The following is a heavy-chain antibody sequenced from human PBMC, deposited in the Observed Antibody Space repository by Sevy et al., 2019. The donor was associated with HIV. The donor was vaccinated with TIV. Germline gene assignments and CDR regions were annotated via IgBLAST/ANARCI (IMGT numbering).Heavy chain of an antibody. CDR1: GGTFSNYA. V-gene: IGHV1-69*13. Sequence: ASVKVSCKASGGTFSNYAISWVRQAPGQGLEWMGGIIPIFGTANYAQKFQGRVTITADESTSTAYMELSSLRSEDTAVYYCARSERGVTIFGVVIMEGGAFDIWGQGTMVTVSS. J-gene: IGHJ3*02. CDR3: ARSERGVTIFGVVIMEGGAFDI. D-gene: IGHD3-3*01. CDR2: IIPIFGTA.